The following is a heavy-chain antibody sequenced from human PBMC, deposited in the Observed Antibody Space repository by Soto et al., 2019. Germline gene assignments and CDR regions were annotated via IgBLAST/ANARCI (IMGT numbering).Heavy chain of an antibody. CDR2: VDNDGSGP. Sequence: EVQLVEAGGGLVQPGGSLRVSCAASGFTFSNYWMHWVRQAPGEGPGWVSRVDNDGSGPNYAESVTGRFTISRDNAKNTLYLKMNRMRVEDTALYYCTTVFEHWGKGTLVTVSS. CDR3: TTVFEH. CDR1: GFTFSNYW. V-gene: IGHV3-74*01. J-gene: IGHJ4*02.